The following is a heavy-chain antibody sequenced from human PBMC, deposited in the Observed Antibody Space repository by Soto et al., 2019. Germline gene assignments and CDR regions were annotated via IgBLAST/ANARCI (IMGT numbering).Heavy chain of an antibody. V-gene: IGHV4-4*02. CDR2: IYHSGST. CDR1: SGSISSSNW. Sequence: PSETLSLTCAVSSGSISSSNWWSWVRQPPGKGLEWIGEIYHSGSTNYNLSLKSRVTISVDKSKNQFSLKLSSVTAADTAVYYCARSPSHETTLTTLFIDYWGQATRVTVSS. D-gene: IGHD4-17*01. J-gene: IGHJ4*02. CDR3: ARSPSHETTLTTLFIDY.